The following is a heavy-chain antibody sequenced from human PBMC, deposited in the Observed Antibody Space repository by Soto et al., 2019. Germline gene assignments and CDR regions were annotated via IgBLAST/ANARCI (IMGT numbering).Heavy chain of an antibody. Sequence: QVQLVQSGAEVEKPGSSVKVSCKVSGGTTSSYTIGWVRQAPGQELQWMGNIVPMIGKVDYAQTFQDRVTLTADKSTRTAYMELSRLRSEDTAVYFCALRTGNWNPLADWGQGTLVTVSS. D-gene: IGHD1-1*01. CDR2: IVPMIGKV. V-gene: IGHV1-69*02. CDR1: GGTTSSYT. CDR3: ALRTGNWNPLAD. J-gene: IGHJ4*02.